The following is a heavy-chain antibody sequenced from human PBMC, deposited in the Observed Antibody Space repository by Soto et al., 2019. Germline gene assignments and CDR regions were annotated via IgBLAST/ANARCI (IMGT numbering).Heavy chain of an antibody. CDR1: GFTFSSYG. J-gene: IGHJ6*02. CDR2: IWYDGSNK. CDR3: ASYVLRFLEWLLYYYYYGMDV. Sequence: ESGGGVVQPGRSLRLSCAASGFTFSSYGMHWVRQAPGKGLEWVAVIWYDGSNKYYADSVKGRFTISRDNSKNTLYLQMNSLRAEDTAVYYCASYVLRFLEWLLYYYYYGMDVWGQGTTVTVSS. V-gene: IGHV3-33*01. D-gene: IGHD3-3*01.